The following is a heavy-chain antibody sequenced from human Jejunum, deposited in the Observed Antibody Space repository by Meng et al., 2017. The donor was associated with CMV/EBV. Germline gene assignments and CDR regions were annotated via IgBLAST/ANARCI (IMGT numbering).Heavy chain of an antibody. D-gene: IGHD5-18*01. Sequence: SISDSPHCWGWLRQPPEKGLEWIGNIYYSGNTYYNPSLKSRVTISVDTSKNQFSLSLTSVTAADTAVYYCARVPYTYGYGWLDPWGQGTLVTVSS. CDR1: SISDSPHC. CDR2: IYYSGNT. CDR3: ARVPYTYGYGWLDP. V-gene: IGHV4-39*07. J-gene: IGHJ5*02.